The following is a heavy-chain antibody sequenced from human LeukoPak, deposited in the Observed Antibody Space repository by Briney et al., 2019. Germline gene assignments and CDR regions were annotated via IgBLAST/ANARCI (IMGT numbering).Heavy chain of an antibody. D-gene: IGHD3-10*01. J-gene: IGHJ4*02. V-gene: IGHV4-4*07. CDR2: IYTSGST. CDR3: ARDNAIWFGEVDY. CDR1: VGSISSYY. Sequence: PSETLSLTCTGSVGSISSYYWSWIRQPAGQPVDWIGRIYTSGSTNYNPSLKSRVTMSVDTSKNQFSLKLSSVTAADTAVYYCARDNAIWFGEVDYWGQGTLVTVSS.